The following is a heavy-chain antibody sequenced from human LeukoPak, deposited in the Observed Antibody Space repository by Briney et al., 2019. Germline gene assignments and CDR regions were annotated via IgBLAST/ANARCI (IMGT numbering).Heavy chain of an antibody. CDR3: ARGDYVWGSYRPNNWFDP. J-gene: IGHJ5*02. Sequence: SETLSLTCTVSGGSISSYYWSWIRQPPVKGLEWIGYIYYSGSTNYNPSLKSRVTISVDTSKNQFSLKLSSVTAADTAVYYCARGDYVWGSYRPNNWFDPWGQGTLVTVSS. V-gene: IGHV4-59*01. CDR2: IYYSGST. D-gene: IGHD3-16*02. CDR1: GGSISSYY.